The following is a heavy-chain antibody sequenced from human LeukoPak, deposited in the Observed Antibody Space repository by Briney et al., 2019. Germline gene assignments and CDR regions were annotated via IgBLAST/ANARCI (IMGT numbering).Heavy chain of an antibody. D-gene: IGHD2-2*01. V-gene: IGHV1-69*04. J-gene: IGHJ3*02. CDR1: GGTFSSYA. CDR2: IIPILGIA. Sequence: SVKVSCKASGGTFSSYAISWVRQAPGQGLEWMGRIIPILGIANYAQKLQGRVTITADKSTSTAYMELSSLRSEDTAVYYCASLGDIVVVPAELNDAFDIWGQGTMVTVSS. CDR3: ASLGDIVVVPAELNDAFDI.